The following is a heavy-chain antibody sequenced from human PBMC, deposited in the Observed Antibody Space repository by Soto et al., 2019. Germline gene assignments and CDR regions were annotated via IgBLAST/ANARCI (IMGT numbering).Heavy chain of an antibody. V-gene: IGHV4-34*01. CDR2: INHSGST. J-gene: IGHJ6*03. D-gene: IGHD3-10*01. Sequence: PSETLSLTCAVYGGSFSGYYWSWIRQPPGKGLEWIGEINHSGSTNYNPSLKSRVTISVDTSKNQFSLKLSSVTAADTAVYYCARLGADYYYYYMDVWGKGTTVTVSS. CDR3: ARLGADYYYYYMDV. CDR1: GGSFSGYY.